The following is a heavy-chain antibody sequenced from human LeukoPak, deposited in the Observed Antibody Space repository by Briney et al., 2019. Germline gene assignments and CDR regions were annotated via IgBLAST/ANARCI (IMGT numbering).Heavy chain of an antibody. V-gene: IGHV1-24*01. J-gene: IGHJ4*02. CDR3: ATDLGLQRTNGD. CDR2: FDPEDGET. Sequence: ASVKVSCKVSGYTLTELSMHWVRQAPGKGLEWMGGFDPEDGETIYAQKFQGRVTMTEDTSTDTAYMELSSLRSEDTAVYYCATDLGLQRTNGDWGQGTPVTVSS. CDR1: GYTLTELS. D-gene: IGHD5-18*01.